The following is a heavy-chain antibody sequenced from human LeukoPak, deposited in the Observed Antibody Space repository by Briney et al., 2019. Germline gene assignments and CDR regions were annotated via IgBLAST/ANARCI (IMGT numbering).Heavy chain of an antibody. CDR3: ARGSTMVRGVIQAPRDNWFDP. J-gene: IGHJ5*02. Sequence: PSETLSLTCTVSGGAISSYYWSWIRQPPGKGLEWIGCIYYSVSTNNNPSLKSRVTISVDTSKNQFSLKLSSVTAADTAVYYCARGSTMVRGVIQAPRDNWFDPWGQGTLVTVSS. CDR2: IYYSVST. D-gene: IGHD3-10*01. CDR1: GGAISSYY. V-gene: IGHV4-59*12.